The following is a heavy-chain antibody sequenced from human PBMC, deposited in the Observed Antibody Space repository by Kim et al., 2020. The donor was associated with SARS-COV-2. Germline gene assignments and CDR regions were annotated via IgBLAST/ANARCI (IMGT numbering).Heavy chain of an antibody. CDR1: GGSISSNNYY. D-gene: IGHD2-21*02. V-gene: IGHV4-39*01. CDR3: ARQKMGLGVVTASESRYGMDV. CDR2: IYYSGSS. Sequence: SETLSLTCTVSGGSISSNNYYWGWIRQPPGKGLEWIGNIYYSGSSYYNPSPKSRVTISVDTSKNQFSLKLNSVTAADTAVYYCARQKMGLGVVTASESRYGMDVWGQGTTVTVSS. J-gene: IGHJ6*02.